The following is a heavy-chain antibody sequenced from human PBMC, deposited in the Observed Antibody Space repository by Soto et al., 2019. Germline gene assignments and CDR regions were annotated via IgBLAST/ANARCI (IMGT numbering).Heavy chain of an antibody. J-gene: IGHJ4*02. Sequence: PSETLSLTCTVSGGSISSYYWSWIRQPPGKGLEWIGYVYYSGSTNYNPSLKSQVTISVDTSKNQFSPKLNSVTAADTAIYYCARSWLQDRSFDYWGQGALVTVSS. D-gene: IGHD5-12*01. CDR3: ARSWLQDRSFDY. V-gene: IGHV4-59*01. CDR2: VYYSGST. CDR1: GGSISSYY.